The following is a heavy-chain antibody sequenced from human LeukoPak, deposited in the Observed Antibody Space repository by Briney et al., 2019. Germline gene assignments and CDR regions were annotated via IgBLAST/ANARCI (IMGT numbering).Heavy chain of an antibody. CDR1: GYTFTSYD. CDR2: MNPNSGNT. J-gene: IGHJ4*02. D-gene: IGHD3-10*01. Sequence: ASVKVSCKASGYTFTSYDINWVRQATGQGLEWMGWMNPNSGNTGYAQKFQGRVTITRNTSISTAYMELSSLRSEDTAVYYCARGDITMVRGVIKRAFDYWGQGTLVTVSS. V-gene: IGHV1-8*03. CDR3: ARGDITMVRGVIKRAFDY.